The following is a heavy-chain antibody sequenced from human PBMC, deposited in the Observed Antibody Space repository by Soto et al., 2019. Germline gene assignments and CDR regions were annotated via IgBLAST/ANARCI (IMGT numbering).Heavy chain of an antibody. CDR2: IYHSGNT. CDR3: AGVGGYYLAY. J-gene: IGHJ4*02. Sequence: QVQLQESGPGLVKPSGTLSLTCAVSGGSISSSNWWTWVRQPPGKGLEWIGEIYHSGNTNYNPSLKSRVTVSIDRSKNQFSLMLTSVTAADTAVYYCAGVGGYYLAYWGQGTLVTVSS. V-gene: IGHV4-4*02. D-gene: IGHD3-16*01. CDR1: GGSISSSNW.